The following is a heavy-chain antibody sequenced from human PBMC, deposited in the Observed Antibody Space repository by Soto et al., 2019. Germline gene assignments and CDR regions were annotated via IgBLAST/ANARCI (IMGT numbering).Heavy chain of an antibody. V-gene: IGHV1-24*01. J-gene: IGHJ3*02. Sequence: GESLKISGKVSGCTLTELCMHWVRQAPGKGLEWMGGFDPEDGETIYAQKFQGRVTMTEDTSTDTAYMELSSLRSEDTAVYYCAAGVVPAVKAGLDAFDIWGQGTMVTVSS. CDR1: GCTLTELC. CDR2: FDPEDGET. CDR3: AAGVVPAVKAGLDAFDI. D-gene: IGHD2-2*01.